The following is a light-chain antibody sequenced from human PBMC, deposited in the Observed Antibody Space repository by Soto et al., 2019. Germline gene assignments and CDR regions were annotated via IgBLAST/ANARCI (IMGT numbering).Light chain of an antibody. CDR2: WAS. CDR3: QQYYNIPYT. Sequence: DIVMTQSPDSLAVSLGERATINCKSSQSVFYSSNNKNYLAWYQQKPGQPPKLLIYWASTRESGVPDRFSGSGSGEDFTLTISSLRAEDVAVYSCQQYYNIPYTFGQGTKLEIK. CDR1: QSVFYSSNNKNY. J-gene: IGKJ2*01. V-gene: IGKV4-1*01.